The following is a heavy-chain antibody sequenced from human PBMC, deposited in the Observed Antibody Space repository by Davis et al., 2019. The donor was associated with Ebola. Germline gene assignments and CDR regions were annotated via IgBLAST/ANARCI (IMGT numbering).Heavy chain of an antibody. D-gene: IGHD1-26*01. Sequence: GGSLRLSCAASGFIFSSYAMSWVRQAPGKGLEWVSTLGTSADTYYADSVKGRFTTSRDNSKNTLYLQMNGLRVEDTAIYYCAKDTSNIWFDIWGQGTMVTVSS. V-gene: IGHV3-23*01. CDR3: AKDTSNIWFDI. CDR2: LGTSADT. J-gene: IGHJ3*02. CDR1: GFIFSSYA.